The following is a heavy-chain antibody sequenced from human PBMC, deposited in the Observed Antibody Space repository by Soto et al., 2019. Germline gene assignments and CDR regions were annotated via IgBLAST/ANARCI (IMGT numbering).Heavy chain of an antibody. Sequence: QLQLQESGPGLVKPSETLSLTCTVSGGSISSSSYYWGWIRQPPGKGLEWVGSIYYSGSTYYNPSLKNRVTIHVDTPKNQFSLKLSSVTAADTAVYYCARLPSWVYSYDRFDYWGQGTLVTVSS. J-gene: IGHJ4*02. CDR3: ARLPSWVYSYDRFDY. D-gene: IGHD5-18*01. CDR2: IYYSGST. CDR1: GGSISSSSYY. V-gene: IGHV4-39*01.